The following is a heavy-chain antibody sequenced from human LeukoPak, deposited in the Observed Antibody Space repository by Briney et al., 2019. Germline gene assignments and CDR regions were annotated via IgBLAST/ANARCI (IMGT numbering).Heavy chain of an antibody. V-gene: IGHV3-23*01. J-gene: IGHJ4*02. CDR2: ISGSGGST. CDR1: GFTFSSYA. D-gene: IGHD6-13*01. CDR3: AKGGRIAAADPYYFDY. Sequence: PGGSLRLSCAASGFTFSSYAMSWVRQAPGKGLEWDSAISGSGGSTYYADSVKGRFTISRDNSKDTLYLQMNSLRAEDTAVYYCAKGGRIAAADPYYFDYWGQGTLVTVSS.